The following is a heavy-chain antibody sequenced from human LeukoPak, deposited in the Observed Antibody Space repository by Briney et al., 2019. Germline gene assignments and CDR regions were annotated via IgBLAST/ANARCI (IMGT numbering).Heavy chain of an antibody. V-gene: IGHV4-34*01. D-gene: IGHD2-15*01. CDR1: GGSFSGYY. CDR3: ARGTVAAVPYYFDY. Sequence: SSETLSLTCAVYGGSFSGYYWSWIRQPPGKGLEWIGEINHSGSTNYNPSLKSRVTISVDTSKNQFSLKLSSVTAADTAVYYCARGTVAAVPYYFDYWGQGTLVTVSS. J-gene: IGHJ4*02. CDR2: INHSGST.